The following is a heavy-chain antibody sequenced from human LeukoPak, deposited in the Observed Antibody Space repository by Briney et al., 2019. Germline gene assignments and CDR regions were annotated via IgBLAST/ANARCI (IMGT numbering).Heavy chain of an antibody. V-gene: IGHV4-61*02. CDR3: ARAGMAARRFWFDP. D-gene: IGHD6-6*01. CDR2: IYTSGST. CDR1: GASTSSGSYY. Sequence: SQTLSLTCTVSGASTSSGSYYWSWIRQPAGKGLEWIGRIYTSGSTNYNPSLKSRVTISVDTSKNQFSLKLSSVTAADTAVYYCARAGMAARRFWFDPWGQGTLVTVSS. J-gene: IGHJ5*02.